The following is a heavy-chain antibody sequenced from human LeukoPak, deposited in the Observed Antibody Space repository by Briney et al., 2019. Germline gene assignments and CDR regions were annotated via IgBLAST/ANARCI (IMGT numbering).Heavy chain of an antibody. CDR1: GRPISRYY. Sequence: SDPLTLTCTVSGRPISRYYWLWIRQPTGEGLEWIGNIYYCGSTNFNRSLKGRVPISVDTSKKQFPLKLSSVAAADAAVYYCTRGSIAYYYMDVWGKGTTVTISS. V-gene: IGHV4-59*07. D-gene: IGHD3-22*01. J-gene: IGHJ6*03. CDR3: TRGSIAYYYMDV. CDR2: IYYCGST.